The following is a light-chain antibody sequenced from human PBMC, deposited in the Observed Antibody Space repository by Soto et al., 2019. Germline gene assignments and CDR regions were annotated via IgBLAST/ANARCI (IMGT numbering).Light chain of an antibody. V-gene: IGKV3-20*01. Sequence: EIVLTQSPGTLSLSPGERATLSCRASENVSSSYLAWYQQKPGQAPRLLIYGASSRATGIPDRFSGSGSGTDFNLTISRLEPEDFAVYYCQQYGSSPRFTFGPGTKVDIK. CDR1: ENVSSSY. J-gene: IGKJ3*01. CDR2: GAS. CDR3: QQYGSSPRFT.